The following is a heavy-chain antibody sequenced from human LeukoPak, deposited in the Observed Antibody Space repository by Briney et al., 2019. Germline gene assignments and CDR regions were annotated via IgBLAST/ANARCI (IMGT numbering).Heavy chain of an antibody. J-gene: IGHJ4*02. CDR2: ISSSGST. Sequence: SETLSLTCTVSGDSISSGDYYWSWIRQPAGKGLEWIGRISSSGSTNYNPSLKSRVTISVDTSKNQFSLKLGSVTAADTAVYYCARAISGSYYIDYWGQGTLVTVSS. D-gene: IGHD1-26*01. CDR1: GDSISSGDYY. V-gene: IGHV4-61*02. CDR3: ARAISGSYYIDY.